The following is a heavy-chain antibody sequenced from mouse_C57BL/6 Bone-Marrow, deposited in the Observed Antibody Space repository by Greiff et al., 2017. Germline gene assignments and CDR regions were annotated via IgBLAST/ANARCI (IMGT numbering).Heavy chain of an antibody. Sequence: QVQLQQSGPELVKPGASVKISCKASGYAFSSSWMNWVKQRPGKGLEWIGRIYPGDGDTNYNGKFKGKATLTADKSSSTAYMQLSSLTSEDSAVYFCARTTVVGDFDVWGTGTTVTVSS. CDR2: IYPGDGDT. CDR3: ARTTVVGDFDV. V-gene: IGHV1-82*01. J-gene: IGHJ1*03. CDR1: GYAFSSSW. D-gene: IGHD1-1*01.